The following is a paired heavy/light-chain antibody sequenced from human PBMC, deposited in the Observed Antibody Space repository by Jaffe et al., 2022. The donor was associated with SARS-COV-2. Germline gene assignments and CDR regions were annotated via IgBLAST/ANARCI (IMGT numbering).Light chain of an antibody. Sequence: DIQLTQSPSFLSASVGDRVTITCRASQGISGSLAWFQQKPGKAPKLLIHAAPTLQSGVPSRFSGSGSGTEFSLTISSLQPEDFATYYCQQQNSYPRTFGQGTKLEI. CDR2: AAP. V-gene: IGKV1-9*01. J-gene: IGKJ2*01. CDR1: QGISGS. CDR3: QQQNSYPRT.
Heavy chain of an antibody. CDR2: ISSGFPTI. Sequence: EVQLVESGGGLVQPGGSLRLSCEASGFTLTSYSMNWVRQAPGKGLEWVAYISSGFPTIYYADSVKGRFTISRDNAKNSVYLQMNSLRDEDTALYYCVTGYFDLWGRGTQVTVSS. CDR3: VTGYFDL. D-gene: IGHD4-4*01. V-gene: IGHV3-48*02. CDR1: GFTLTSYS. J-gene: IGHJ2*01.